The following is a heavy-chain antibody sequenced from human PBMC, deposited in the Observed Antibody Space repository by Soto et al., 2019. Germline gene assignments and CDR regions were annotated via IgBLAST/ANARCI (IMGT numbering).Heavy chain of an antibody. D-gene: IGHD2-15*01. V-gene: IGHV1-58*01. CDR1: GFTFTSSA. CDR2: IVVGSGNT. CDR3: AVGVVAATGRFRYYYGMDV. J-gene: IGHJ6*02. Sequence: GASVKVSCKASGFTFTSSAVQWVRQARGQRLEWIGWIVVGSGNTNYAQKFQERVTITRDMSTSTAYMELSSLRSEDTAVYYCAVGVVAATGRFRYYYGMDVWGQGTTVTVSS.